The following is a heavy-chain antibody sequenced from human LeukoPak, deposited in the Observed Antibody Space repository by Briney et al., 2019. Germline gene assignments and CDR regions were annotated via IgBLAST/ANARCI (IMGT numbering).Heavy chain of an antibody. J-gene: IGHJ4*02. Sequence: GGSLRLSCAASGFSFGSFAMSWVRQAPGKGLEWVSGIIGSGGTTFYADSVKGRFTISRDNSKNTLYLQMNSLRAEDTAVYYCARGCSSTSCYMNEYYFDYWGQGTLVTVSS. V-gene: IGHV3-23*01. CDR3: ARGCSSTSCYMNEYYFDY. CDR2: IIGSGGTT. D-gene: IGHD2-2*02. CDR1: GFSFGSFA.